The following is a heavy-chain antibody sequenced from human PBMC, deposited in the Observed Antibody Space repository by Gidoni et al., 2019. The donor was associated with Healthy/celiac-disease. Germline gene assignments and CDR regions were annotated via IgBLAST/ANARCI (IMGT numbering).Heavy chain of an antibody. CDR2: IYHGGST. D-gene: IGHD2-15*01. J-gene: IGHJ1*01. CDR1: GGSIRSSNW. CDR3: ASLRTYCSGGSCYSPNPIIFQH. Sequence: QVQLQESGPGLVKPSGTLSLTCAVSGGSIRSSNWWSWVRQPPGKGLEWIGEIYHGGSTHYNPSLKSRVTISVDKSKNQCSLKLSSVTAADTAVYYCASLRTYCSGGSCYSPNPIIFQHWGQGTLVTVSS. V-gene: IGHV4-4*02.